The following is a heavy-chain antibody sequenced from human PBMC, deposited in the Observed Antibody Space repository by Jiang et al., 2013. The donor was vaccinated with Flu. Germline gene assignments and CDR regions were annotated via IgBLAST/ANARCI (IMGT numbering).Heavy chain of an antibody. J-gene: IGHJ6*02. CDR1: GGSISSGGYY. V-gene: IGHV4-31*03. D-gene: IGHD3-22*01. Sequence: GLVKPSQTLSLTCTVSGGSISSGGYYWSWIRQHPGKGLEWIGYIYYSGSTYYNPSLKSRVTISVDTSKNQFSLKLSSVTAADTAVYYCARDKYYYDSSGYPSDYGMDVWGQGTTVTVSS. CDR3: ARDKYYYDSSGYPSDYGMDV. CDR2: IYYSGST.